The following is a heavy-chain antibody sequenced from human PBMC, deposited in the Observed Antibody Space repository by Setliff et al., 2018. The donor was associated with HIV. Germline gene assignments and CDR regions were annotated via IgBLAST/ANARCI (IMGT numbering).Heavy chain of an antibody. CDR2: INPNSGGT. V-gene: IGHV1-2*02. CDR3: ARTLYSSFSSFDY. D-gene: IGHD6-19*01. CDR1: GYTFTGYY. J-gene: IGHJ4*02. Sequence: ASVKVSCKASGYTFTGYYMHWVRQAPGQGLEWMGWINPNSGGTNYAQKFQGRVTMTRDTSISTAYMELSSLKSDDTAVYYCARTLYSSFSSFDYWGQGTLVTVSS.